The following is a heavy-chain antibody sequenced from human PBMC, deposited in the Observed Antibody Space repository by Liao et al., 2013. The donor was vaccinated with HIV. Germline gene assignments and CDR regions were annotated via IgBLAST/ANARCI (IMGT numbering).Heavy chain of an antibody. D-gene: IGHD3-10*01. CDR1: GNSFSGYY. CDR3: ARGAPRTLSYYRGPARGLYYLDV. J-gene: IGHJ6*03. CDR2: VTHSGRT. Sequence: QVQLHQWGAGLLRPSETLSLTCAVYGNSFSGYYWTWIRQSPGEGLEWIGEVTHSGRTNYNPTLKSRVTLSVDTSKNQFSLKMTSMTAADTAIYYCARGAPRTLSYYRGPARGLYYLDVWATGPRSPSP. V-gene: IGHV4-34*01.